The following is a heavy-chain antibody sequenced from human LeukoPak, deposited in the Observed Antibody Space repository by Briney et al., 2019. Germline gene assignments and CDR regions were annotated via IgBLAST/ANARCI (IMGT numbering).Heavy chain of an antibody. CDR3: ARDVEGRLNLLPS. CDR2: IIPSFGTV. V-gene: IGHV1-69*01. J-gene: IGHJ5*02. CDR1: AVTFSTYA. D-gene: IGHD1-26*01. Sequence: ASVKVSCKASAVTFSTYAITWARQAPGQGLEWMGGIIPSFGTVYYAQKFQGRVTITADESTSTDYMELSSLRSEDTAVYYCARDVEGRLNLLPSWGQGTLVTVSS.